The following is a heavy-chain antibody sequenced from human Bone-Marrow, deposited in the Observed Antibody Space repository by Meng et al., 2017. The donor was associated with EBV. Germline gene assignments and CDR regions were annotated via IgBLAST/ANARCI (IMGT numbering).Heavy chain of an antibody. CDR1: GGSISSSNW. D-gene: IGHD1-26*01. J-gene: IGHJ4*02. CDR2: IYHSGRT. Sequence: VQWQGQGPGLAKPSGTLSLTCFVSGGSISSSNWWSWVRQPPGKGLEWIGEIYHSGRTNYNPSLKSRVTISVDKSKNQLSLKLSSVTAADTAVYYCARDLRETSGTFPFDYWGQGTLVTVSS. CDR3: ARDLRETSGTFPFDY. V-gene: IGHV4-4*02.